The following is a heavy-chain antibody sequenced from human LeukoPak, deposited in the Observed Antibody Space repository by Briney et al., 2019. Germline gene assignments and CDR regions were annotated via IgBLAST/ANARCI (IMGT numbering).Heavy chain of an antibody. V-gene: IGHV4-34*01. D-gene: IGHD3-10*01. CDR3: ARDSTYYGSGRTGYYYGMDV. Sequence: SETLSLTCAVYGGSFSGYYWSWIRQPPGKGLEWIGEINHSGSTNYNPSLKSRVTMSVDTSKNQFSLKLSSVTAADTAVYYCARDSTYYGSGRTGYYYGMDVWGQGTTVTVSS. CDR2: INHSGST. J-gene: IGHJ6*02. CDR1: GGSFSGYY.